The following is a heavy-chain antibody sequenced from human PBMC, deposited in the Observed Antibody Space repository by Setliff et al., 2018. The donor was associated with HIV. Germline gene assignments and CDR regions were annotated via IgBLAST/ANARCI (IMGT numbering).Heavy chain of an antibody. J-gene: IGHJ5*02. CDR3: ATQPGLDP. CDR2: IYPEDSDA. CDR1: GYSFTTYW. D-gene: IGHD2-2*01. V-gene: IGHV5-51*01. Sequence: PGESLKISCQASGYSFTTYWIGWVRQMPGKGLEWVGIIYPEDSDARYSPSFQGQVTISADKSISTAYLQWSSLKASDTAMYYCATQPGLDPWGQGTLVTVSS.